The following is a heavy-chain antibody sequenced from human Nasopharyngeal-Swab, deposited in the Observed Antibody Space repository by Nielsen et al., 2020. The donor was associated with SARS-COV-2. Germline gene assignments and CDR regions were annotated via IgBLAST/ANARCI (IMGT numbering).Heavy chain of an antibody. V-gene: IGHV3-33*01. CDR3: ASLRFLEWLVFPPLDADAFDI. CDR1: GFTFSSYG. CDR2: IWYDGSNK. J-gene: IGHJ3*02. Sequence: SLKISCAASGFTFSSYGMHWVRQAPGKGLEWVAVIWYDGSNKYYADSVKGRFTISRDNSKNTLYLQMNSLRAEDTAVYYCASLRFLEWLVFPPLDADAFDIWGQGTMVTVSS. D-gene: IGHD3-3*01.